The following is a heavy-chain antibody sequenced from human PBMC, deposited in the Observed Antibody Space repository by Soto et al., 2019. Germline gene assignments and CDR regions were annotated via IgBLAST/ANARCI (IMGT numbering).Heavy chain of an antibody. D-gene: IGHD2-15*01. CDR3: AKGGLPSWSQGIDF. CDR2: IAHDARNK. CDR1: GFIFGKYD. J-gene: IGHJ4*01. V-gene: IGHV3-30*18. Sequence: QVQLVESGGVVVQPGRSLRLSCEGSGFIFGKYDMYWVRQAPGKGLEWVTKIAHDARNKDYEDSVQGRFTTSRYNSRDTMYLEMHSLRPEDTAIYDCAKGGLPSWSQGIDFWGHGTLVTVS.